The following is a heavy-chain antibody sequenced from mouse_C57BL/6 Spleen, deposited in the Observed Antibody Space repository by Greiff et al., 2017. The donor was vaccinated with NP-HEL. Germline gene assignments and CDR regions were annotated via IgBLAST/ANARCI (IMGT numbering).Heavy chain of an antibody. V-gene: IGHV1-15*01. CDR2: IDPETGGT. Sequence: QVQLKESGAELVRPGASVTLSCKASGYTFTDYEMHWVKQTPVHGLEWIGAIDPETGGTAYNQKFKGKAILTADKSSSTAYMELRSLTSEDSAVYYCTRGVYYDYDDWFAYWGQGTLVTVSA. CDR1: GYTFTDYE. D-gene: IGHD2-4*01. J-gene: IGHJ3*01. CDR3: TRGVYYDYDDWFAY.